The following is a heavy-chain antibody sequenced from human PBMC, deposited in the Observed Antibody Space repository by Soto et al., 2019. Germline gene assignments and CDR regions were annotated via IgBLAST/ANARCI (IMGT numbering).Heavy chain of an antibody. CDR2: VSHSGST. CDR1: GGSFSGYY. Sequence: QVQLQQWGAGLLKPSETLSLTCAVYGGSFSGYYWSWIRKPPGKGLEWIGEVSHSGSTKYNPSLESRVTISVDTSKNQFSLRLSSMTAADTAVYYCARGPYDTLSGSRGYFDYWGHGILVTVSS. D-gene: IGHD3-9*01. CDR3: ARGPYDTLSGSRGYFDY. J-gene: IGHJ4*01. V-gene: IGHV4-34*01.